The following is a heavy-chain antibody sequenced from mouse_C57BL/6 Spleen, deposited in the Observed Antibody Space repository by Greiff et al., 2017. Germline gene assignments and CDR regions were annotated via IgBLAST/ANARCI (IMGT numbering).Heavy chain of an antibody. CDR3: ARRGIDCYGGSDVEYAMDY. J-gene: IGHJ4*01. Sequence: QVTLKVSGPGILQSSQTLSLTCSFSGFSLSTSGMGVSWIRQPSGKGLEWLAHIYWDDDKRYNPSLKSRLTISKDTSRNQVFLKITSVDTADTATYYCARRGIDCYGGSDVEYAMDYWGQGTSVTVAS. CDR2: IYWDDDK. D-gene: IGHD1-1*01. CDR1: GFSLSTSGMG. V-gene: IGHV8-12*01.